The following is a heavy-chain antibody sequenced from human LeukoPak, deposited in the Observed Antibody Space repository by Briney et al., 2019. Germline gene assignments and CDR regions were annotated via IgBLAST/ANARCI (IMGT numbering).Heavy chain of an antibody. D-gene: IGHD3-10*01. CDR2: ISVGDTNK. V-gene: IGHV3-23*01. Sequence: GGSLRLSCAASGFTFTTYAMTWVRQAPGKGLQWVSSISVGDTNKHYADSVKGRSTISRDSSRNTLYLQMNSLRAEDTAIYYCVRAPSGLIKGSYDFWGQGTLVTVAS. CDR1: GFTFTTYA. J-gene: IGHJ3*01. CDR3: VRAPSGLIKGSYDF.